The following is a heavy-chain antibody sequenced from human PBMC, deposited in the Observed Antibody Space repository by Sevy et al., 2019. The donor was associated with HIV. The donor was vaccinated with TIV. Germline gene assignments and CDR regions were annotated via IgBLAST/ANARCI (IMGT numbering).Heavy chain of an antibody. J-gene: IGHJ6*02. CDR1: GFTVSSNY. D-gene: IGHD2-21*02. CDR3: ASAYCGGDCYDYYYYYGMDV. Sequence: GGSLRLSCAASGFTVSSNYMSWVRQAPGKGLEWVSVIYSGGSTYYADSVKGRFTISRDNSKNTLYLQRNSLRAEDTAVYYCASAYCGGDCYDYYYYYGMDVWGQGTTVTVSS. CDR2: IYSGGST. V-gene: IGHV3-53*01.